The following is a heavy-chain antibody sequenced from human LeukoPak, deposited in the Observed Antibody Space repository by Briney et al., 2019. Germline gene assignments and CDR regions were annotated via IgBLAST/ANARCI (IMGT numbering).Heavy chain of an antibody. CDR3: AKDAVAPGSGGDYFDY. J-gene: IGHJ4*02. V-gene: IGHV3-7*03. Sequence: GGSLRLSCAASGFTFSSCWMSWVRQAPGKGLEWVANIKQDGSEKYYVDSVKGRFTISRDNSKNTLSLQMNSLRAEDTAVYYCAKDAVAPGSGGDYFDYWGQGTLVTVSS. CDR1: GFTFSSCW. D-gene: IGHD3-10*01. CDR2: IKQDGSEK.